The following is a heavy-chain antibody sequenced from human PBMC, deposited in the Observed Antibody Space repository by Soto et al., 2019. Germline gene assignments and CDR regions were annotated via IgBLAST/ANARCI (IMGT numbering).Heavy chain of an antibody. Sequence: SVKVSCKASGGTFSSYAISWVRQAPGQGLEWMGGIIPIFGTANYAQKFQGRVTITADESTSTAYMELSSLRSEDTAVYYCARGSSGSYYHYYGMDVWGQGTTVTVSS. D-gene: IGHD1-26*01. CDR2: IIPIFGTA. CDR1: GGTFSSYA. V-gene: IGHV1-69*13. CDR3: ARGSSGSYYHYYGMDV. J-gene: IGHJ6*02.